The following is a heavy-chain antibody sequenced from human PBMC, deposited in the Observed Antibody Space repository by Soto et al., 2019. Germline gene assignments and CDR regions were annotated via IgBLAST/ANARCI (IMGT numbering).Heavy chain of an antibody. V-gene: IGHV1-69*02. CDR2: FNPILSFS. CDR1: GDTFNFYT. Sequence: QVQLVQSGAEVKKPGSSVKVSCKASGDTFNFYTINWVRQAPGLGLEWMGRFNPILSFSNSALKFQGRVTLTADKSTITAYMVLSCLRSEDTAIYYCATSFGSGSRAFDYWGQGALVTVSS. J-gene: IGHJ4*02. CDR3: ATSFGSGSRAFDY. D-gene: IGHD3-10*01.